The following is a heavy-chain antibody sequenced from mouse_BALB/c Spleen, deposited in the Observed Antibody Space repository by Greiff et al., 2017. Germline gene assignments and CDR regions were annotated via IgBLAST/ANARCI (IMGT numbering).Heavy chain of an antibody. CDR1: GFNIKDTY. CDR2: IDPANGNT. CDR3: YGNSAWFAY. Sequence: EVQLQQSGAELVKPGASVKLSCTASGFNIKDTYMHWVKQRPEQGLEWIGRIDPANGNTKYDPKFQGKATITADTSSNTAYLQLSSLTSEDTAVYYCYGNSAWFAYWGQGTLVTVSA. D-gene: IGHD2-1*01. J-gene: IGHJ3*01. V-gene: IGHV14-3*02.